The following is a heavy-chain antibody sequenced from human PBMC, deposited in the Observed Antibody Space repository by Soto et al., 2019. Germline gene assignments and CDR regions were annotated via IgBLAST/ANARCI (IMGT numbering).Heavy chain of an antibody. J-gene: IGHJ5*01. CDR2: INHRGAS. CDR3: ARSVAVAGTGWFDS. Sequence: KASETLSLTCTVTDYSISSGYYWGWIRQPPGKGLQWHGSINHRGASYYNPSLQSRVFISVDTSKKNFSLRLSSVTAADTAVYYCARSVAVAGTGWFDSWGQGALVTVSS. V-gene: IGHV4-38-2*02. D-gene: IGHD6-19*01. CDR1: DYSISSGYY.